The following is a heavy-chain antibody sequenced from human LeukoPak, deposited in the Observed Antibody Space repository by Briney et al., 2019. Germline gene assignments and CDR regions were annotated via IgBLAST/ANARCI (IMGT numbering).Heavy chain of an antibody. CDR2: IYYSGST. V-gene: IGHV4-59*08. CDR3: ARGTARTGYYFDY. CDR1: GGSISSYY. D-gene: IGHD1-1*01. J-gene: IGHJ4*02. Sequence: SETLSLTCTVSGGSISSYYWSWIRQPPGKGLEWIGYIYYSGSTTYNPSLDSRVTISVDTSKNQFSLKLNSVTAADTAVYYCARGTARTGYYFDYWGQGTLVTVSS.